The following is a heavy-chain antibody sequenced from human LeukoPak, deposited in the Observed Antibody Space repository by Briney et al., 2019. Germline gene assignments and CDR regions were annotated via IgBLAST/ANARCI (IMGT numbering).Heavy chain of an antibody. CDR2: ISSSSSSI. D-gene: IGHD3-16*01. J-gene: IGHJ4*02. V-gene: IGHV3-48*04. Sequence: PGGSLRLSCAASGFTFSSYTMNWVRQAPGKGLEWVSYISSSSSSISYADSVTGRFTISRDNAKNSLSLQMNYVRAGDTAIYYCAYTNHLTYWGQGTLVTVSS. CDR3: AYTNHLTY. CDR1: GFTFSSYT.